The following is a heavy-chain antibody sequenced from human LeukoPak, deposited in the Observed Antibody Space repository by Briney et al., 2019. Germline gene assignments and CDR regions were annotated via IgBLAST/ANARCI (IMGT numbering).Heavy chain of an antibody. J-gene: IGHJ6*02. D-gene: IGHD2-15*01. Sequence: GGSLRLSCAASGFTFSSYAMNWVRQVPGRGLEWVSAISATGSSTYYADSVKGRFTISRDNYKNTVYLQMKSLRAEDTAVYYCAKDALVYCSGDSCYGMDVWGQGTTVTASS. CDR3: AKDALVYCSGDSCYGMDV. CDR2: ISATGSST. CDR1: GFTFSSYA. V-gene: IGHV3-23*01.